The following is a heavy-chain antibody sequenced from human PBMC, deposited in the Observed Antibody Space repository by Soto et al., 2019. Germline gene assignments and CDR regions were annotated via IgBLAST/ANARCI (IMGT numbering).Heavy chain of an antibody. Sequence: SETLSLTCTVSGGSISSSSYYWGWIRQPPGKGLEWIGSITINGNTQKNPSFKSRVTMSIDTSRNHFSLNLQSATAADTALYYCARETGENWTYEAHWGPGTLVTVSS. V-gene: IGHV4-39*07. CDR3: ARETGENWTYEAH. D-gene: IGHD1-7*01. CDR1: GGSISSSSYY. CDR2: ITINGNT. J-gene: IGHJ1*01.